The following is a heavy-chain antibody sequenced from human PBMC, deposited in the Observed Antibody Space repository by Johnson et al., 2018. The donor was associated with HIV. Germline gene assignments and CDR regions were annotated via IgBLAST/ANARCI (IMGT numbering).Heavy chain of an antibody. CDR3: ARGPSQLYWPDVAFDI. CDR1: GFTFDDYG. Sequence: VQLVESGGGVVRPGGSLRLSCAASGFTFDDYGMSWVRQAPGKGLDWVANIKQDGGEKYYVDSVKGRFTISRDNAKNSLYLQMNSLRAEDTAVYYCARGPSQLYWPDVAFDIWGQGTTVTVSS. CDR2: IKQDGGEK. J-gene: IGHJ3*02. D-gene: IGHD2-8*02. V-gene: IGHV3-7*05.